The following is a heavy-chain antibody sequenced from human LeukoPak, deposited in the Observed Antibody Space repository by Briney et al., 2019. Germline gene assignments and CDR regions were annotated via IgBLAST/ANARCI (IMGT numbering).Heavy chain of an antibody. CDR1: GGSISSGDYY. CDR2: IYYSGNT. V-gene: IGHV4-30-4*08. J-gene: IGHJ6*03. CDR3: ARVPIIQLGFMDV. D-gene: IGHD5-18*01. Sequence: SETLSLTCTVSGGSISSGDYYWSWIRQPPGKGLEWIGYIYYSGNTYYNPSLKSRLTISVDTSKNQFSLKLSAVTAADTAVYYCARVPIIQLGFMDVWGKGTTVTVSS.